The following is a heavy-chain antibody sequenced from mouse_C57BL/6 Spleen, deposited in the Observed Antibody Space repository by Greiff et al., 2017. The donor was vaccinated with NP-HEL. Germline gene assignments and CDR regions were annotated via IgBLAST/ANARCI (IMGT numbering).Heavy chain of an antibody. CDR1: GYTFTDYN. CDR3: AREGWLLRYFDV. D-gene: IGHD2-3*01. V-gene: IGHV1-22*01. Sequence: EVQLQQSGPELVKPGASVKMSCKASGYTFTDYNMHWVKQSHGKSLEWIGYINPNNGGTSYNQKFKGKATLTVNKSSSTAYMELRSLTSEDSAVYYCAREGWLLRYFDVWGTGTTVTVSS. CDR2: INPNNGGT. J-gene: IGHJ1*03.